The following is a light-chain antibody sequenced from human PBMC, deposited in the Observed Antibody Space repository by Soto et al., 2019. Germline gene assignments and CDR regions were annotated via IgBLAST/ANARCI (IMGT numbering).Light chain of an antibody. CDR3: QQYNSPPWT. V-gene: IGKV1-5*03. Sequence: DIHMTHSPSTLSASVLYRVTITCRASQSISSWLALYQQKPGKGPKLLIYEASNLEGGGPSRFSGRGSGTEFALTITNLQPDDFATYYCQQYNSPPWTFGQGTKVDIK. CDR2: EAS. J-gene: IGKJ1*01. CDR1: QSISSW.